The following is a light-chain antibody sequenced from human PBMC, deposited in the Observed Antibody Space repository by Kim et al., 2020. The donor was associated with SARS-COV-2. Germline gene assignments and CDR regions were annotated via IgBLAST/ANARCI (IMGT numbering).Light chain of an antibody. J-gene: IGKJ1*01. CDR2: SAS. V-gene: IGKV1-NL1*01. CDR3: QQYFSTPPGT. Sequence: DIQMTQSPSSLSAFVGDRVTITCRASQDISHSLAWYQQKPGRPPKLLPSSASRLGGGVPSRFSGSGSGTDFTLTVTSLQPEDTATYYCQQYFSTPPGTFGQGTKVDIK. CDR1: QDISHS.